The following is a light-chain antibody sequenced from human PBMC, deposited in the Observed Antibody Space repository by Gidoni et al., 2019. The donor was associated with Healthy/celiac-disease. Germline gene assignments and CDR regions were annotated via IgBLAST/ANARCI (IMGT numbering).Light chain of an antibody. CDR2: SAS. V-gene: IGKV1-12*01. Sequence: DIPMTQSPSSVASSGGDRVTITCRASQGISSVLAWYQQKPWEAPKLLIYSASSLQRGVPSRFSGSGSGTDFTPTISSLQPEDFAAYYCHQANSFPLYTFGQGTKLEIK. J-gene: IGKJ2*01. CDR1: QGISSV. CDR3: HQANSFPLYT.